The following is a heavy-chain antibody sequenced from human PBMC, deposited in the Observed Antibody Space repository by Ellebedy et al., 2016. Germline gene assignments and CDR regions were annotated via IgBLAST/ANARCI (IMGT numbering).Heavy chain of an antibody. Sequence: GGSLRLXXAASGFTFSSYAMHWVRQAPGKGLEWVAVISYDGSNKYYADSVKGRFTISRDNSKNTLYLQMNSLRAEDTAVYYCARDWVVVVAATSVLYYWGQGTLVTVSS. CDR2: ISYDGSNK. CDR3: ARDWVVVVAATSVLYY. J-gene: IGHJ4*02. D-gene: IGHD2-15*01. V-gene: IGHV3-30-3*01. CDR1: GFTFSSYA.